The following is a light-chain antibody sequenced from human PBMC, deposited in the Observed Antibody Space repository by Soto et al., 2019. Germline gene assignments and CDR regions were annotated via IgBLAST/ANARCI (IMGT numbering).Light chain of an antibody. CDR2: KVT. CDR1: SSDVGGNKY. V-gene: IGLV2-14*01. J-gene: IGLJ1*01. CDR3: ASSTSDSIYV. Sequence: HSLLTQPASLSGSPGQSITISCTGTSSDVGGNKYVSWYQQYPGKVPKLLINKVTNRPSGVSYRFSGSKSGNTASLTISALLAEDEADYFCASSTSDSIYVFGTGTKVNVL.